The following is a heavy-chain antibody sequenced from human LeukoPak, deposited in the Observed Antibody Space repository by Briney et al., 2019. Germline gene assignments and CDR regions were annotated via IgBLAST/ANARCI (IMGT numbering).Heavy chain of an antibody. V-gene: IGHV3-23*01. CDR3: AKGRVSDC. CDR2: ISGSDNST. Sequence: PGGSLRLSCAASGFTFSNYAMSWVRQAPGKGLEWVSSISGSDNSTYYAESVKGRFTISRDNSKNTLYLQMNSLRAEDTAMYYCAKGRVSDCWGQGTLVTVSS. CDR1: GFTFSNYA. D-gene: IGHD5/OR15-5a*01. J-gene: IGHJ4*02.